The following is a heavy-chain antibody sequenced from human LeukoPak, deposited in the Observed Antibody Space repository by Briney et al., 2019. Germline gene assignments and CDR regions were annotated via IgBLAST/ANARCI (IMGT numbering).Heavy chain of an antibody. CDR3: ARARRDPKAAYYYDSSGYYFDY. D-gene: IGHD3-22*01. Sequence: SETLSLTCTVSGGSISSYYWSWIRQPAGKGLEWIGRIYTSGSNNYNTSLKSRVTMSVDTSKNQFSLKLSSVTAADTAVYYCARARRDPKAAYYYDSSGYYFDYGGQGTLVTGSS. J-gene: IGHJ4*02. CDR1: GGSISSYY. CDR2: IYTSGSN. V-gene: IGHV4-4*07.